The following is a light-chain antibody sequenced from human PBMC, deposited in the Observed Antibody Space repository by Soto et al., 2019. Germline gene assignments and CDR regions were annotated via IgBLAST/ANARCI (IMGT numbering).Light chain of an antibody. J-gene: IGKJ1*01. CDR2: AAS. V-gene: IGKV3-20*01. CDR1: QSVSNNY. Sequence: EIVLTQSPGTLSLSPGERATVSCRASQSVSNNYLAWYQQKPGQAPRLLIYAASNRVRGIPDRFGGSGSGADFTLTVSRLETEDFAVYYCQQYGTAPWTFGQGTKVEI. CDR3: QQYGTAPWT.